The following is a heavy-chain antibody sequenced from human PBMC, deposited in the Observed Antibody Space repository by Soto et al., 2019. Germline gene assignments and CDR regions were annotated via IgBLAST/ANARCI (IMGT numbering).Heavy chain of an antibody. CDR3: AKDKSYYYDSSGYYWYY. Sequence: GGSLRLSCAASGFTFSSYAMSWVRQAPGKGLEWVSAISGSGGSTYYADSVKGRLTISRENSKNTLYLQMNSLRAEDTAVYYCAKDKSYYYDSSGYYWYYWGQGTLVTVSS. J-gene: IGHJ4*02. D-gene: IGHD3-22*01. CDR1: GFTFSSYA. CDR2: ISGSGGST. V-gene: IGHV3-23*01.